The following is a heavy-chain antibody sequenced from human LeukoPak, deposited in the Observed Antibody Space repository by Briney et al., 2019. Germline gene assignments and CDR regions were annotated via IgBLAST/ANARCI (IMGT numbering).Heavy chain of an antibody. D-gene: IGHD3-22*01. Sequence: ASVKVSCKVSGYTLTELSMHWVRQAPGKGLEWMGGFDPEDGETIYAQKFQGRVTMTEDTSTDTAYMELSSLRSEDTAVYYCASHNYDSHPPDYWGQGTLVTVSS. V-gene: IGHV1-24*01. J-gene: IGHJ4*02. CDR3: ASHNYDSHPPDY. CDR1: GYTLTELS. CDR2: FDPEDGET.